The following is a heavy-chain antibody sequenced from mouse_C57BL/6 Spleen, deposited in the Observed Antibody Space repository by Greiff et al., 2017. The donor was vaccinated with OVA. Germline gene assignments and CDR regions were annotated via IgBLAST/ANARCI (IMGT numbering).Heavy chain of an antibody. CDR1: GFTFSSYG. CDR2: ISSGGSYT. D-gene: IGHD2-4*01. J-gene: IGHJ4*01. Sequence: DVKLVESGGDLVKPGGSLKLSCAASGFTFSSYGMSWVRQTPDKRLEWVATISSGGSYTYYPDSVKGRFTISRDNAKNTLYLQMSSLKSEDTAMYYCARQDDYDYAMDYWGQGTSVTVSS. CDR3: ARQDDYDYAMDY. V-gene: IGHV5-6*02.